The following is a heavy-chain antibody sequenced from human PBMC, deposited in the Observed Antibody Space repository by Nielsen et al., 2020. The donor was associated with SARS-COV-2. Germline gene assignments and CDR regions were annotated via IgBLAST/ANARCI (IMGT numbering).Heavy chain of an antibody. CDR3: ARDPGLDYFDY. V-gene: IGHV3-74*01. Sequence: GESLKISCAASAFTFSNYWMRWVRRAPGKGLVWVSRIHSDGRSTSFADSVKGRFTISRDNAKNTLYLQMNSLRAEDTAVYYCARDPGLDYFDYWGQGTLVTVSS. CDR1: AFTFSNYW. J-gene: IGHJ4*02. CDR2: IHSDGRST. D-gene: IGHD6-6*01.